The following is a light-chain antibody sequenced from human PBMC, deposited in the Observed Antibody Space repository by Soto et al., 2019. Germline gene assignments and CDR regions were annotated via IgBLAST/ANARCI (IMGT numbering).Light chain of an antibody. J-gene: IGLJ3*02. CDR2: EVT. CDR1: SSDVGGYYF. Sequence: QSALTQPPSASGSPGQSVTISCTGTSSDVGGYYFVSWYQQHPGRAPKLMIYEVTKRPSGVPDRFSGSKSGNTASLTVSGLQAEDADDYYCSSYAGGNNLVFGGGTKLTVL. V-gene: IGLV2-8*01. CDR3: SSYAGGNNLV.